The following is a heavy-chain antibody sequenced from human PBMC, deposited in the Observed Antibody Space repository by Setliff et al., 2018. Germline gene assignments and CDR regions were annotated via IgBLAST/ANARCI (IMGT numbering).Heavy chain of an antibody. CDR3: ARMAVRVASRPSSPLDYYYYMDL. D-gene: IGHD6-6*01. CDR2: LYTSGST. V-gene: IGHV4-4*08. CDR1: DGSISSYS. J-gene: IGHJ6*03. Sequence: SETLSLTCNVSDGSISSYSWSWIRQPPGKRLEYIGFLYTSGSTNYNPSLRSRVTMSVDTSKRHFSLRLSSLTAADTAVYYCARMAVRVASRPSSPLDYYYYMDLWGKGATVTVSS.